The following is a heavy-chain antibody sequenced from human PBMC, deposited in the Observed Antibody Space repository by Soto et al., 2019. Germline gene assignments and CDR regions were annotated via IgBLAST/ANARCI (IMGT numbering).Heavy chain of an antibody. CDR2: ISGSGGST. V-gene: IGHV3-23*01. J-gene: IGHJ6*02. D-gene: IGHD3-10*01. CDR1: GFTFSSYA. Sequence: GGSLRLSCAASGFTFSSYAMSWVRQAPGKGLEWVSAISGSGGSTYYADSVKGRFTISRDNSKNTLYLQMNSLRAEDTAVYYCAKEWLYYYGSEGVRENQQYYYGMDVWGQGTTVTVSS. CDR3: AKEWLYYYGSEGVRENQQYYYGMDV.